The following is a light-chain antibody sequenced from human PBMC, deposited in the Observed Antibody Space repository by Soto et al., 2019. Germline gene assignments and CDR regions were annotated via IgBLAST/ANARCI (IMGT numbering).Light chain of an antibody. Sequence: DIQMTQSPSSLSASVADRVTITCRASQSIRRSLNWYQQKPGKAPKLLIYAASSLQSGVPSRFSGSGYGTDFTLTITSLQSEDFAIYYCQQSSSSPRTFGQGTKVDIX. CDR2: AAS. CDR1: QSIRRS. CDR3: QQSSSSPRT. V-gene: IGKV1-39*01. J-gene: IGKJ1*01.